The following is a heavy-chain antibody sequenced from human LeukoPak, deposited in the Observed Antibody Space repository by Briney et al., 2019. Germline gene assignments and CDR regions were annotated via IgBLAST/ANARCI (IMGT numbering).Heavy chain of an antibody. CDR2: ISYDGSNK. V-gene: IGHV3-30-3*01. CDR3: AREEGLTVTIDY. CDR1: GFTFSSYA. D-gene: IGHD4-17*01. Sequence: GRSLRLSCAASGFTFSSYAMHWVRQAPGKGLEWVAVISYDGSNKYYADSVKGQFTISRDNSKNTLYLQMNSLRAEDTAVYYCAREEGLTVTIDYWGQGTLVTVSS. J-gene: IGHJ4*02.